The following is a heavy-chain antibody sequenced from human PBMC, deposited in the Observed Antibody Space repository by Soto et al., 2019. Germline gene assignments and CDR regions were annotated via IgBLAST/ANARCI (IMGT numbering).Heavy chain of an antibody. CDR2: ISSSSSTI. J-gene: IGHJ4*02. V-gene: IGHV3-48*01. CDR1: GFTFSSYS. D-gene: IGHD3-10*01. Sequence: EVQLVESGGGLVQPGGSLRLSCAASGFTFSSYSMNWVRQAPGKGLEWVSYISSSSSTIYYADSVKGRFTISRDNAKNSLYLQMNSLRGEDTAVYYCASRYGSGTNDYWGQGTLVTVSS. CDR3: ASRYGSGTNDY.